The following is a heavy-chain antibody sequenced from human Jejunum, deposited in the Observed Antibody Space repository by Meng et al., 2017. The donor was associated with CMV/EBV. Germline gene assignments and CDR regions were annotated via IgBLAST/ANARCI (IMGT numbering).Heavy chain of an antibody. CDR2: ISASDGDK. J-gene: IGHJ4*02. V-gene: IGHV3-23*01. Sequence: SGFAFGNYTMSGVREAQGRGLGWGSAISASDGDKYDAGALKGRFTISRENSKNTLYLQINSLRAEDTALCYCAKPYYSGSGSYGGFDYWGRGTLVTVSS. CDR3: AKPYYSGSGSYGGFDY. CDR1: GFAFGNYT. D-gene: IGHD3-10*01.